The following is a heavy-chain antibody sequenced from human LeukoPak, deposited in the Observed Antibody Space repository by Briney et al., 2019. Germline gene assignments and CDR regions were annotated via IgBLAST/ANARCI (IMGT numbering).Heavy chain of an antibody. J-gene: IGHJ4*02. V-gene: IGHV3-7*01. Sequence: GGSLRLSCAASGFTFSSYSMNWVRQAPGKGLEWVASINQDGSDKYYVDSVKGRFTISRDNAKNSLFLQMNSLRAEDTAVYYCARTTYGDYGYWGQGTLVTVSS. CDR1: GFTFSSYS. D-gene: IGHD4-17*01. CDR3: ARTTYGDYGY. CDR2: INQDGSDK.